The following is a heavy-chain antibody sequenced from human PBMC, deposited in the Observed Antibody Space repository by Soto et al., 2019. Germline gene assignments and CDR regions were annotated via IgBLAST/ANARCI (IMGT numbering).Heavy chain of an antibody. CDR3: ARGPQTVIQLWEPIDYYYYGMDV. J-gene: IGHJ6*02. CDR2: IIPIFGTA. Sequence: ASVKVSCKASGGTFSSYAISWVRQAPGQGLEWMGGIIPIFGTANYAQKFQGRVTITADESTSTAYMELSSLRSEDTAVYYCARGPQTVIQLWEPIDYYYYGMDVWGQGTTVTVSS. V-gene: IGHV1-69*13. CDR1: GGTFSSYA. D-gene: IGHD5-18*01.